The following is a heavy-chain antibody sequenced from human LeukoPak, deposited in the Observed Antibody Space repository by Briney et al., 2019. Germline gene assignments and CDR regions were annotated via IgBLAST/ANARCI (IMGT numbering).Heavy chain of an antibody. CDR1: GGSISSYY. J-gene: IGHJ4*02. Sequence: KPSETLSLTCTVSGGSISSYYWSWLRQPPGKGLEWIGYIYYSGSTNYNPSLKSRVTISVDTSKNQFSLKLSSVTAADTAVYYCASVGSSSGSSWDYWGQGTLVTVSS. D-gene: IGHD3-22*01. CDR2: IYYSGST. V-gene: IGHV4-59*01. CDR3: ASVGSSSGSSWDY.